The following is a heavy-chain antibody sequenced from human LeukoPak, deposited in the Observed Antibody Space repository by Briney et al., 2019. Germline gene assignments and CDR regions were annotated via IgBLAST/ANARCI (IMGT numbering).Heavy chain of an antibody. Sequence: SETPSLTCSVSGGFISSGGYYWSWLRQPAGKGLEWIVRIYTGGSTNYNPSLKSRVIMSVDTSKNQFSLKLTSVTAADTAVYYCARTSTVTTAFDIWGQGTLVTVSS. V-gene: IGHV4-61*02. D-gene: IGHD4-11*01. CDR1: GGFISSGGYY. CDR2: IYTGGST. J-gene: IGHJ5*02. CDR3: ARTSTVTTAFDI.